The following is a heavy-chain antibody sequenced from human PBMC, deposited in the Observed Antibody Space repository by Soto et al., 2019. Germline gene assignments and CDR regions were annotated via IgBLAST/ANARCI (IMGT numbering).Heavy chain of an antibody. Sequence: QVQLVQSGAEVKKPGASMKVSCKASGYTFTGQYIHWVRQAPGQGLKWMGWINPNSGGTNYAQKFQGWVTMTRDTSISTAYMELSRLRSDDTAVYYCARGYCSSTSCHFDYWGQGTLVTVSS. D-gene: IGHD2-2*01. CDR1: GYTFTGQY. V-gene: IGHV1-2*04. CDR2: INPNSGGT. J-gene: IGHJ4*02. CDR3: ARGYCSSTSCHFDY.